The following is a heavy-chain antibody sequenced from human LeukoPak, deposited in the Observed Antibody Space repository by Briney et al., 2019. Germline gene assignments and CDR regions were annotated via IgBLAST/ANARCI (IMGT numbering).Heavy chain of an antibody. J-gene: IGHJ4*02. D-gene: IGHD5-12*01. CDR1: GLTVSNNY. CDR2: IYSGGST. CDR3: ARVRPNSGYDPDALDS. Sequence: GGSLRLSRAASGLTVSNNYMSWVRQAPGKGPEWVSAIYSGGSTYYADSVKGRFTISRDNSKNTVYLQMGSLRAEDTAVYYCARVRPNSGYDPDALDSWGQGTLVTVSS. V-gene: IGHV3-66*01.